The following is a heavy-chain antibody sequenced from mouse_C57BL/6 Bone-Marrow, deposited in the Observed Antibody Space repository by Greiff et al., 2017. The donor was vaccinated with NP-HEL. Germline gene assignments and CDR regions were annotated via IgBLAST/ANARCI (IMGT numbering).Heavy chain of an antibody. V-gene: IGHV1-52*01. D-gene: IGHD2-12*01. Sequence: VQLQQPGAELVRPGSSVKLSCKASGYTFTSYWMHWVKQRPIQGLEWIGNIDPSDSETHYNQKFKDKATLTVDKSSSTAYMQLSSLTSEDSAVYYCVRKRAGDGFHDFYAMWYWGEG. CDR2: IDPSDSET. CDR3: VRKRAGDGFHDFYAMWY. CDR1: GYTFTSYW. J-gene: IGHJ4*01.